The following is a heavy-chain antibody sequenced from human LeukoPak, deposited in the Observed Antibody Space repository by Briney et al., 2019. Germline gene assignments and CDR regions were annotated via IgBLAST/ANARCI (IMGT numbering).Heavy chain of an antibody. CDR1: GGSISSSSYY. CDR2: IYYSGGT. Sequence: SETLSLTCTVSGGSISSSSYYWGWIRQPPGKGLEWIGSIYYSGGTYYNPSLKSRVTISVDTSMNQFSLKLSSVTAADTAVYYCARIHNWNFPYYFDYWGQGTLVTVSS. V-gene: IGHV4-39*01. CDR3: ARIHNWNFPYYFDY. J-gene: IGHJ4*02. D-gene: IGHD1-7*01.